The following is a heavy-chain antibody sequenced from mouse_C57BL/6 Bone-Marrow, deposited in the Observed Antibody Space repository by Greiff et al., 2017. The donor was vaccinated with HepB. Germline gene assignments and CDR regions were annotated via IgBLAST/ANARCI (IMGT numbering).Heavy chain of an antibody. CDR3: ARSGGLRDMDY. CDR1: GYTFTSYG. Sequence: VQLQQSGAELARPGASVKLSCKASGYTFTSYGISWVKQRTGQGLEWIGEIYPRSGNTYYNEKFKGKATLTADKSYSTAYMELRSLTSEDSAVYFCARSGGLRDMDYWGQGTSVTVSS. J-gene: IGHJ4*01. D-gene: IGHD1-1*01. V-gene: IGHV1-81*01. CDR2: IYPRSGNT.